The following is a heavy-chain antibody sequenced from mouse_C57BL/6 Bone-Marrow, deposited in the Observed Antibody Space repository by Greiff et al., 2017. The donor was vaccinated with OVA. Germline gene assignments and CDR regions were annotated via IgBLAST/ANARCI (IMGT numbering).Heavy chain of an antibody. CDR1: GFTFSSYG. CDR2: ISSGGSST. Sequence: EVLLVESGGDLVKPGGSLTLSCAASGFTFSSYGMSWVRQTPDKRLEWVATISSGGSSTYYPDSVNGRFTISRDNAKNTLYLQKSSLKSKNTAVYYCARPICYYGSSYVYFDVWGTGTTVTVSS. V-gene: IGHV5-6*01. D-gene: IGHD1-1*01. CDR3: ARPICYYGSSYVYFDV. J-gene: IGHJ1*03.